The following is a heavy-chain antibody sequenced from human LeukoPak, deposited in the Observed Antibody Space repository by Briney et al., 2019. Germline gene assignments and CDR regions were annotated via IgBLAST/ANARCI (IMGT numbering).Heavy chain of an antibody. J-gene: IGHJ6*02. CDR3: AKKDGPLYYYYYGMDV. Sequence: SGGSLRLSCAASGFTFSSYAMNWVRQAPGKGLEWVSAISGSGGSTYYADSVKGRFTISRDNSKNTLYLRMNSLRAEDTAVYHCAKKDGPLYYYYYGMDVWGQGKTVTVSS. CDR2: ISGSGGST. V-gene: IGHV3-23*01. CDR1: GFTFSSYA.